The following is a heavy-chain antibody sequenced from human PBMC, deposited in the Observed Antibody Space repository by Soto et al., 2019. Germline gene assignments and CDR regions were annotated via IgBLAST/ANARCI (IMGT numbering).Heavy chain of an antibody. Sequence: QVQLVQSGAEVKKPGASVKVSCKASGYTCTRFGISWVRQAPGEGLEWMGWISAYDANTKYAQRVQGRVTITRDTSTSTVSMELRSLTSDDTAVYYCARGTYYDSKKYFQHWGQGTLVTVSS. CDR3: ARGTYYDSKKYFQH. CDR2: ISAYDANT. J-gene: IGHJ1*01. CDR1: GYTCTRFG. V-gene: IGHV1-18*01. D-gene: IGHD3-22*01.